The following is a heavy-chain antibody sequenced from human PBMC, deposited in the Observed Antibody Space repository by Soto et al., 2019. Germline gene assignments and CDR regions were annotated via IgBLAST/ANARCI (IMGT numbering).Heavy chain of an antibody. CDR1: GGTFSSYA. J-gene: IGHJ6*02. D-gene: IGHD6-19*01. V-gene: IGHV1-69*01. CDR3: GRGGAVNNRYYYGMDV. CDR2: IIPIFGTA. Sequence: QVQLVQSGAEVKKPGSSVKVSCKASGGTFSSYAISWVRQAPGQGLEWMGGIIPIFGTANYAQKFQGRVTITADESTRTVYMELSSLRSEDTAVYYCGRGGAVNNRYYYGMDVWGQGTTVTVSS.